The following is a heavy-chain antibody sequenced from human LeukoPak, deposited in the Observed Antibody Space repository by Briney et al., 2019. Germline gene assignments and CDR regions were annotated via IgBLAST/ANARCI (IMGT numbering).Heavy chain of an antibody. V-gene: IGHV3-74*01. D-gene: IGHD5-24*01. CDR1: GFTFSSYW. CDR3: ASASRDGYFY. CDR2: INSDGSST. J-gene: IGHJ4*02. Sequence: TGGSLRLSCAASGFTFSSYWMHWVRQAPGKGLVWVSRINSDGSSTSYADSVKGRFTISRDDAKNTLYLQMNSLRAEDTSVYYCASASRDGYFYWVQGILVTVSS.